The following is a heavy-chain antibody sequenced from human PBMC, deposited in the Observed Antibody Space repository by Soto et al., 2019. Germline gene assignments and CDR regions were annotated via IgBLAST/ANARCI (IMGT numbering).Heavy chain of an antibody. Sequence: EKQLVESGGGLVKPGESLRLSCAVSGITFVNAWMSWVRQAPGKGLEWVARIKSKANGETTDYAAPVKGRFSISRDDSKTMLYLQMNNLKAEDTAVYYCITDPGECENFWGQGTLVTVSS. CDR2: IKSKANGETT. D-gene: IGHD2-21*01. J-gene: IGHJ4*02. CDR1: GITFVNAW. V-gene: IGHV3-15*01. CDR3: ITDPGECENF.